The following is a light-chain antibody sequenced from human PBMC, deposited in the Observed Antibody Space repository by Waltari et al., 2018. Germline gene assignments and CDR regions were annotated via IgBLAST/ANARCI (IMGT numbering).Light chain of an antibody. CDR3: QQYNNWPPYT. V-gene: IGKV3-15*01. CDR1: QNVNSG. Sequence: EIVMTQSLATLSVSPGERATLSCRASQNVNSGLAWYQQKPGQAPRLLIYGASTRATGIPARFSGSGSGTEFTLTISSLQSEDFAVYYCQQYNNWPPYTFGQGTKLEI. J-gene: IGKJ2*01. CDR2: GAS.